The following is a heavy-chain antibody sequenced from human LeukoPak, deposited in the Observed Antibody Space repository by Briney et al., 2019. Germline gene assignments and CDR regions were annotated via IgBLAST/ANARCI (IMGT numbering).Heavy chain of an antibody. Sequence: SGTLSLTCSVSGDSISSGNWWSWVRRPPGKGLEWIGEIYHGGTTNYNPSLRSRVTISVDKSKNVFSLDLNSVTAADTAVYYCARSMIVVVRRSGWFDPWGQGTLVTVSS. D-gene: IGHD3-22*01. V-gene: IGHV4-4*02. J-gene: IGHJ5*02. CDR2: IYHGGTT. CDR3: ARSMIVVVRRSGWFDP. CDR1: GDSISSGNW.